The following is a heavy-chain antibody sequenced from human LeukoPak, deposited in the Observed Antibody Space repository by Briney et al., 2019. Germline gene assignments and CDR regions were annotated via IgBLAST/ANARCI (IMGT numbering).Heavy chain of an antibody. CDR2: IYTSGST. V-gene: IGHV4-4*09. J-gene: IGHJ5*02. D-gene: IGHD6-13*01. CDR1: GGSISSYY. Sequence: SETLSLTCTVSGGSISSYYWSWIRQPPGKGLEWIGYIYTSGSTNYNPSLKSRVTISVDTSKNQFSLKLSSVTAADTAVYYCAAYSSTSLGWFDPWGQGTLVTVSS. CDR3: AAYSSTSLGWFDP.